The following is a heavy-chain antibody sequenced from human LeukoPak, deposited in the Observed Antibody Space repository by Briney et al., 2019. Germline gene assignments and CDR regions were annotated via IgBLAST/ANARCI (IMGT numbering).Heavy chain of an antibody. Sequence: PSGTLSLTCAVSGYSISSGYYWGWTRQPPGKGLEWIGSIYHSGSTYYNPSLKSRVTISVDTSKNQFSLKLSSVTAADTAVYYCALGLLWFGELSGFDYWGQGTLVTVSS. D-gene: IGHD3-10*01. CDR1: GYSISSGYY. CDR3: ALGLLWFGELSGFDY. J-gene: IGHJ4*02. CDR2: IYHSGST. V-gene: IGHV4-38-2*01.